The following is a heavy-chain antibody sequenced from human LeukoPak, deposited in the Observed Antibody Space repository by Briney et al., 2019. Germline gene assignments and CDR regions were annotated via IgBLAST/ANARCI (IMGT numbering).Heavy chain of an antibody. CDR3: ALDGFYCSSTSCHKSFDY. V-gene: IGHV3-23*01. Sequence: GGSLRLSCAASGFTFSSYAMGWVRQAPGKGLEWVSAISGSGDNANYADSVKGRFTISRDNSKNTPYLQMNSLRAEDTAVYYCALDGFYCSSTSCHKSFDYWGQGTLVTVSS. CDR2: ISGSGDNA. D-gene: IGHD2-2*01. J-gene: IGHJ4*02. CDR1: GFTFSSYA.